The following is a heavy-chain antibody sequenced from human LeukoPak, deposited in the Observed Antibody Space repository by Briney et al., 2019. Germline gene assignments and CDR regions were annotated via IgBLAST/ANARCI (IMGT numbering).Heavy chain of an antibody. V-gene: IGHV4-34*01. J-gene: IGHJ4*02. CDR2: INHSGST. CDR3: ARADYDILTGYCTHY. D-gene: IGHD3-9*01. Sequence: SETLSLTCAVYGGSFSGYYWSWIRQPPGKGLEWIGEINHSGSTNYNPALKSRVTISVNTPKNQFSLKLSSVAAADTAVYYCARADYDILTGYCTHYWGQGTLVTVSS. CDR1: GGSFSGYY.